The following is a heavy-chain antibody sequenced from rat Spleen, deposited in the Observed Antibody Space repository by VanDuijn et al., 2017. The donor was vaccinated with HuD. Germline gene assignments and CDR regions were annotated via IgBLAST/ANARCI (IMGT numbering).Heavy chain of an antibody. D-gene: IGHD1-12*03. CDR2: IFYDDTT. CDR1: GFTFSDYG. V-gene: IGHV5-17*01. CDR3: ARHYYYDGYWFAY. J-gene: IGHJ3*01. Sequence: EVQLVESGGGLVQPGRSLKLSCAASGFTFSDYGMAWVRQAPKKGLEWVATIFYDDTTYYRVSVKGRFTISRDNAKSTLYLQMDGLRSEDTATYYCARHYYYDGYWFAYWGQGTLVTVSS.